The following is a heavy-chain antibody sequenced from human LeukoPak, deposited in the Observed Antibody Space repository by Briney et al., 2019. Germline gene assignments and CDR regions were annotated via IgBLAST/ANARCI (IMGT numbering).Heavy chain of an antibody. D-gene: IGHD3-22*01. CDR1: GFTFSSYS. J-gene: IGHJ3*02. CDR3: ARDWADYYDSSGYFRAFDI. CDR2: ISSSSSYI. Sequence: RTGGSLRLSCAASGFTFSSYSMNWVRQAPGKGLEWVSSISSSSSYIYYADSVKGRFTISRDNAKNSPYLHMNSLRAEDTAVYYCARDWADYYDSSGYFRAFDIWGQGTMVTVSS. V-gene: IGHV3-21*01.